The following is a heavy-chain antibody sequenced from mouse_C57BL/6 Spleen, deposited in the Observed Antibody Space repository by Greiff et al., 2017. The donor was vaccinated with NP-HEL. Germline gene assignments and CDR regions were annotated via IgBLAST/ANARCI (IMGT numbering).Heavy chain of an antibody. J-gene: IGHJ4*01. CDR2: ISYDGSN. CDR3: ARDGGLRRDYYAMDY. V-gene: IGHV3-6*01. CDR1: GYSITSGYY. Sequence: EVKLLESGPGLVKPSQSLSLTCSVTGYSITSGYYWNWIRQFPGNKLEWMGYISYDGSNNYNPSLKNRISITRDTSKNQFFLKLNSVTTEDTATYYCARDGGLRRDYYAMDYWGQGTSVTVSS. D-gene: IGHD2-4*01.